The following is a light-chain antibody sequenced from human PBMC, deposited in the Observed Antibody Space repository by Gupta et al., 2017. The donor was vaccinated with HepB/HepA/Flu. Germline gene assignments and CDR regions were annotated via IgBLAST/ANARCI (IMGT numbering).Light chain of an antibody. CDR1: QSISSW. CDR3: QQYNSYSWT. J-gene: IGKJ1*01. Sequence: IQLIQSPSTLSASVGDRVTITCRASQSISSWLAWYQQKPGKAPKLLIYKASSLESGVPSRFSGSGSGTEFTLTISSLQPEDFATYYCQQYNSYSWTFGQGTKVEIK. CDR2: KAS. V-gene: IGKV1-5*03.